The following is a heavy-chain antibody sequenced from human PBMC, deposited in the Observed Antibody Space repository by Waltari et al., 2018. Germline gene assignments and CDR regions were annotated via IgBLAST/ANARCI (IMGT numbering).Heavy chain of an antibody. CDR1: GFIFTNCA. D-gene: IGHD3-16*01. CDR3: ARDLSGGGMDV. CDR2: ISYDGSST. Sequence: QVQLVESGGGVVQPGRSLRLSCAASGFIFTNCAMHWVRQAPGKGLEWVGVISYDGSSTDYADSVQGRFIFSRDNSKNTLDLHMNSLRAEDMGVYFCARDLSGGGMDVWGQGTTVTVSS. V-gene: IGHV3-30*04. J-gene: IGHJ6*02.